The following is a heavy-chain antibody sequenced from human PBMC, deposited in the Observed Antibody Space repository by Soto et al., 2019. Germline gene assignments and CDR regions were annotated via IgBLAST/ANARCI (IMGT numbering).Heavy chain of an antibody. J-gene: IGHJ4*02. Sequence: SETLSLTCTVSGGTISIYYWSWTRQPPGKGPEWIGYIYYSGSTNYNPSLKSRVTISVNTSKNQFSLKLNSMTAADTAVYYCARHNYGSGSTYFDYWGQGTLVTVSS. CDR3: ARHNYGSGSTYFDY. D-gene: IGHD3-10*01. V-gene: IGHV4-59*08. CDR1: GGTISIYY. CDR2: IYYSGST.